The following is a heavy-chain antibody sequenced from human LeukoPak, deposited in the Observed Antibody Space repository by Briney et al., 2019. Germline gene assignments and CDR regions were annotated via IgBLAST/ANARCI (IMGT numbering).Heavy chain of an antibody. Sequence: GGSLRLSCAASGFTFNTYSMNWVRQAAGKGLEWISYISNSGNTIYYADSVKGRFTISRDNAKNSLYLQMNSLRAEDSAVYYCATRQDYWGQGTLVTVSS. V-gene: IGHV3-48*01. CDR2: ISNSGNTI. CDR3: ATRQDY. CDR1: GFTFNTYS. J-gene: IGHJ4*02.